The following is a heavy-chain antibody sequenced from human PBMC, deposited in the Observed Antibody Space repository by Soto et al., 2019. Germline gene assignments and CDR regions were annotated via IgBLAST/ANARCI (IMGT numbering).Heavy chain of an antibody. D-gene: IGHD3-10*01. CDR3: ARGYFDSGHGYDL. J-gene: IGHJ5*02. Sequence: EQLEQSGAEVKKPGESLKISCKGPGHLFNNHWIGWVRQTPGKGLEWMGLIFTRDSETKTSPSFQGHVSFSVDNSINTVYLQGTSLKTTDTGIYFCARGYFDSGHGYDLWGQGTLVTVSS. CDR1: GHLFNNHW. V-gene: IGHV5-51*01. CDR2: IFTRDSET.